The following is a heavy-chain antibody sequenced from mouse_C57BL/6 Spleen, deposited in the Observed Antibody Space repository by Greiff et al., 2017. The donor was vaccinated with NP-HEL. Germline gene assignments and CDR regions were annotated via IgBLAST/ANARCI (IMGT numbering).Heavy chain of an antibody. D-gene: IGHD2-3*01. Sequence: EVKLVESGGGLVKPGGSLKLSCAASGFTFSDYGMHWVRQAPEKGLEWVAYISSGSSTIYYADTVKGRFTISRDNAKNTLFLQMTSLRSEDTAMYYCARVRNDGYPYYYAMDYWGQGTSVTVSS. J-gene: IGHJ4*01. V-gene: IGHV5-17*01. CDR2: ISSGSSTI. CDR1: GFTFSDYG. CDR3: ARVRNDGYPYYYAMDY.